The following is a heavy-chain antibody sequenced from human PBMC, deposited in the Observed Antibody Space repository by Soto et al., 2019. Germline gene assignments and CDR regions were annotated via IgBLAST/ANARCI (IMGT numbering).Heavy chain of an antibody. Sequence: SETLSLTCTVSGGSISSSSYYWGWIRQPPGKGLEWIGSIYYSGSTYYNPSLKSRVTISVDTSKNQFSLKLSSVTAADTAVYYCARTLHLGELSFESIAFDIWGQGTMVTVSS. V-gene: IGHV4-39*01. CDR3: ARTLHLGELSFESIAFDI. CDR1: GGSISSSSYY. CDR2: IYYSGST. J-gene: IGHJ3*02. D-gene: IGHD3-16*02.